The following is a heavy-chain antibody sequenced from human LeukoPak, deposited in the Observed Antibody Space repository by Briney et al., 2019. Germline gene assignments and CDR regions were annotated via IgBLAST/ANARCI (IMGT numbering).Heavy chain of an antibody. CDR3: AAHVNDAGDFGY. CDR2: IKQDGSEK. CDR1: GFTFSSYW. D-gene: IGHD2-8*01. J-gene: IGHJ4*02. V-gene: IGHV3-7*01. Sequence: PGGSLRLSCAASGFTFSSYWTTWVRQAPEKGLEWVANIKQDGSEKYYVDSVKGRFTISRDNAKISLFLQMNNLRAEDTAVYYCAAHVNDAGDFGYWGQGTLVAVSS.